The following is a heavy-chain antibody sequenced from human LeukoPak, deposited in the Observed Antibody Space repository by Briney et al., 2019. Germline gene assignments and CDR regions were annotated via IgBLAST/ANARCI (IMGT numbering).Heavy chain of an antibody. CDR1: GFTVSSNY. D-gene: IGHD3-22*01. J-gene: IGHJ4*02. V-gene: IGHV3-53*01. CDR2: IYSGGST. Sequence: GGSLRLSCAASGFTVSSNYMSWVRQAPGKGLEWVSVIYSGGSTYYADSVKGRFTISRDNSKNTLYLQMNSLRAEDTAVYYCARMAGYYRYYFDYWGQGTLVTVSS. CDR3: ARMAGYYRYYFDY.